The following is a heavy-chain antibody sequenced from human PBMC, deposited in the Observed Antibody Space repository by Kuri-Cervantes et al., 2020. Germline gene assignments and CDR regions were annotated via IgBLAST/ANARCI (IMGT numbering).Heavy chain of an antibody. CDR1: GFTFSSYW. CDR3: ASGTFGGYDFWSGYYPFDY. J-gene: IGHJ4*02. CDR2: IKQDGSEK. Sequence: GGSLRLSCAASGFTFSSYWMSWVHQAPGKGLEWVANIKQDGSEKYYVDSVKGRFTISRDNSKNTLYLQMNSLRAEDTAVYYCASGTFGGYDFWSGYYPFDYWGQGTLVTVSS. D-gene: IGHD3-3*01. V-gene: IGHV3-7*01.